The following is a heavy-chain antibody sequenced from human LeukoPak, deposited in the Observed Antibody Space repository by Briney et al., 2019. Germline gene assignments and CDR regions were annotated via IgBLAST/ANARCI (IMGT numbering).Heavy chain of an antibody. D-gene: IGHD5-24*01. Sequence: GASVKVSCKASGYTFTSYGISWVRQAPGQGLEWMGWINPNSGGTNYAQKFQGRVTMTRDTSISTAYMELSRLRSDDTAVYYCARVVEMATIEDYFDYWGQGTLVTVSS. J-gene: IGHJ4*02. V-gene: IGHV1-2*02. CDR2: INPNSGGT. CDR3: ARVVEMATIEDYFDY. CDR1: GYTFTSYG.